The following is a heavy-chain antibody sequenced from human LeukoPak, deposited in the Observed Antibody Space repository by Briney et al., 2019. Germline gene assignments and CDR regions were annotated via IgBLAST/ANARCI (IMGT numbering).Heavy chain of an antibody. CDR1: GGSISSGSYY. CDR3: ARWTRDIPPYFDY. Sequence: SETLSLTCTVSGGSISSGSYYWSWIRQPAGKGLEWIGRIYTSGSTNYNPSLKSRVTISVDTSKNQFSLKLSSVTATDTAVYYCARWTRDIPPYFDYWGQGTLVTVSS. V-gene: IGHV4-61*02. D-gene: IGHD3/OR15-3a*01. J-gene: IGHJ4*02. CDR2: IYTSGST.